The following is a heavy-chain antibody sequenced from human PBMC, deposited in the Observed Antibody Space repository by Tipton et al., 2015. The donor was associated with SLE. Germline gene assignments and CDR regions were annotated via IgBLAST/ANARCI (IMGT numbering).Heavy chain of an antibody. CDR2: IKQDGSEQ. D-gene: IGHD6-19*01. J-gene: IGHJ2*01. CDR3: ARDQWLQHWYFDL. Sequence: SLRLSCAASGFTFSSYWMSWVRQAPGKGLEWVANIKQDGSEQYYVDSVKGRFTISRDNAKNSLYLQMNSLRAEDTAVYYCARDQWLQHWYFDLWGRGTLVTVSS. CDR1: GFTFSSYW. V-gene: IGHV3-7*01.